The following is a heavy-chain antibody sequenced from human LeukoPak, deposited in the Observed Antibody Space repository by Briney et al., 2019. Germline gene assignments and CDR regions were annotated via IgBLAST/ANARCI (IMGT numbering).Heavy chain of an antibody. D-gene: IGHD3-10*01. CDR2: ISPSGDIT. V-gene: IGHV3-23*01. J-gene: IGHJ6*03. Sequence: GGSLRLSCAASGFIFSSHGMNWVRQAPGKGLEWVSGISPSGDITYYADSVKGRFTISRDNSKNTVYLQMDSLRFEDAAVYYCARAGYGSGRDYYYMDVWGKGTTVTISS. CDR1: GFIFSSHG. CDR3: ARAGYGSGRDYYYMDV.